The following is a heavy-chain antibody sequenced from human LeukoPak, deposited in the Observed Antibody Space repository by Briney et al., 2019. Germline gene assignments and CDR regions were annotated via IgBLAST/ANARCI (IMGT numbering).Heavy chain of an antibody. J-gene: IGHJ4*02. V-gene: IGHV4-39*01. CDR3: ATLVSTRYYFDY. CDR2: IYHSGIT. CDR1: GGSISSSSYY. Sequence: SETLSLTCTVSGGSISSSSYYWGWIRQPPGKGLERIGNIYHSGITHYNHFNSSLNSRITISIDTSKNQFSLRLTSVTAADTAVYFCATLVSTRYYFDYWGQGTLVTASS. D-gene: IGHD5/OR15-5a*01.